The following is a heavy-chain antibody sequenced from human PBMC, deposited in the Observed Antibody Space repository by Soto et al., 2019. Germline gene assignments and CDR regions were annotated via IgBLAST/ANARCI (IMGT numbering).Heavy chain of an antibody. V-gene: IGHV4-39*01. CDR1: GGSISSSSYY. Sequence: PSETLSLTCTVSGGSISSSSYYWGWIRQPPGKGLEWIGSIYYSGSTCYNPSLKSRVTISVDTSKNQFSLKLSSVTAADTAVYYCARFSGYSSGWEYFQHWGQGTLVTVPQ. CDR3: ARFSGYSSGWEYFQH. J-gene: IGHJ1*01. CDR2: IYYSGST. D-gene: IGHD6-19*01.